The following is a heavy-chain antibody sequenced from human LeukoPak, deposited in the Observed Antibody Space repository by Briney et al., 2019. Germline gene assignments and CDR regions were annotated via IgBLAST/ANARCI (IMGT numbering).Heavy chain of an antibody. J-gene: IGHJ6*03. Sequence: SVKVSCKASGYTFTSYDINWVRQAPGQGLEWMGGIIPIFGTANYAQKFQGRVTITTDESTSTAYMELSSLRSEDTAVYYCARGPKGYSYAHRSSYYYYYMDVWGKGTTVTVSS. CDR1: GYTFTSYD. V-gene: IGHV1-69*05. D-gene: IGHD5-18*01. CDR3: ARGPKGYSYAHRSSYYYYYMDV. CDR2: IIPIFGTA.